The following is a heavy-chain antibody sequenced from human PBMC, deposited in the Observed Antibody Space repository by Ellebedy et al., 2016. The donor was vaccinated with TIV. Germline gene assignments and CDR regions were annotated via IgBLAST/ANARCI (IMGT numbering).Heavy chain of an antibody. CDR1: RGTFSNYA. CDR2: IIPMFGTS. J-gene: IGHJ4*02. V-gene: IGHV1-69*13. Sequence: SVKVSXKASRGTFSNYAISWVRQAPGQGLEWMGGIIPMFGTSNYAQKFQGRVTITADESTSTAYMELSSLRSEGTAVFYCARGTNYYDSTGYYYFQYWGQGTLVTVSS. CDR3: ARGTNYYDSTGYYYFQY. D-gene: IGHD3-22*01.